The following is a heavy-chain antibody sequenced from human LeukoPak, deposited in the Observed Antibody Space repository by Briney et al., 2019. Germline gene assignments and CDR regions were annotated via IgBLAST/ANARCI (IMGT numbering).Heavy chain of an antibody. D-gene: IGHD1-26*01. J-gene: IGHJ6*02. CDR1: GFTFSSYG. Sequence: GGSLRLSCAASGFTFSSYGMHWVRQAPGKGLEWVAVISYDGSNKYYADSVKGRFTISRDNSKNTLYLRMNSLRAEDTAVYYCAKAKLGATYYYYYGMDVWGQGTTVTVSS. V-gene: IGHV3-30*18. CDR3: AKAKLGATYYYYYGMDV. CDR2: ISYDGSNK.